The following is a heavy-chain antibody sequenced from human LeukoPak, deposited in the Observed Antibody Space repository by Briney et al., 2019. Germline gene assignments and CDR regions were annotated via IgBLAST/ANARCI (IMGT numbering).Heavy chain of an antibody. D-gene: IGHD3-22*01. CDR2: ISGSNGNT. J-gene: IGHJ4*02. Sequence: ASVKVSCKASGYTFTNYGISWVRQAPGQGLEWMGWISGSNGNTNYAQKFQGRVSMTADTSTSTAYMELRSLRSDDTAVYYCAKDWRQGFSYDTSGPLQSPGYWGRGTLVTVSS. CDR1: GYTFTNYG. CDR3: AKDWRQGFSYDTSGPLQSPGY. V-gene: IGHV1-18*01.